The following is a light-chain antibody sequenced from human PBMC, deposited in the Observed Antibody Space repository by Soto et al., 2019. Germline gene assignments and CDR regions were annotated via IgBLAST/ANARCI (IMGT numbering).Light chain of an antibody. CDR2: LTS. CDR3: HQRQSWPRT. J-gene: IGKJ1*01. V-gene: IGKV3-11*01. Sequence: EIVLTQSPATLSSFPGERASLSGGASQAVNTRLAWYQHKPGQAPRLLIYLTSNRATGIPARFSGSGSGTDFTLTISSLEPEDSAVYYCHQRQSWPRTFGQGTKVDIK. CDR1: QAVNTR.